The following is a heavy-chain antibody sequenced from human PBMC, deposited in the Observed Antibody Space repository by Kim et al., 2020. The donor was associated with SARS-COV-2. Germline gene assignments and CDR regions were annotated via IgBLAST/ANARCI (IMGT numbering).Heavy chain of an antibody. Sequence: SETLSLTCTVSGGSISSSSYYWGWIRQPPGKGLEWIGSIYYSGSTYYNPSLKSRVTISVDTSKNQFSLKLSSVTAADTAVYYCARQLVVVAATPSLEYYFDYWGQGTLVTVSS. CDR2: IYYSGST. V-gene: IGHV4-39*01. D-gene: IGHD2-15*01. CDR3: ARQLVVVAATPSLEYYFDY. CDR1: GGSISSSSYY. J-gene: IGHJ4*02.